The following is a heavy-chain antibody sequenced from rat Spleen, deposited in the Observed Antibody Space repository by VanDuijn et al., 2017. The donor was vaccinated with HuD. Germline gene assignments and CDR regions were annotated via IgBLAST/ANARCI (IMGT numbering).Heavy chain of an antibody. Sequence: QVQLKESGPGLVQPSQTLSLTCTVSGFSLTNYNVHWVRQPPGKGLEWMGRMRYNGDTSYNSALKSRLSISRDTSKNQVFLKMNSLQTDDTGSCYSIRENYGGSLDYWGQGVMVTVSS. D-gene: IGHD1-11*01. CDR2: MRYNGDT. J-gene: IGHJ2*01. CDR1: GFSLTNYN. CDR3: IRENYGGSLDY. V-gene: IGHV2-63*01.